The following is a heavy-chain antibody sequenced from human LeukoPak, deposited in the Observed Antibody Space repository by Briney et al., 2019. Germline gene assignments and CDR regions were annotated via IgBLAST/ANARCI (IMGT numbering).Heavy chain of an antibody. V-gene: IGHV4-39*02. Sequence: SETLSLTCTVSGGSISSSSYYWGWIRQPPGKGLEWIGSIYYSGSTYYNPSLKSRVTISVDTSKNQFSLKLSSVTAADTAVYYCARDQKGTGHFDYWGQGTLVTVSS. CDR3: ARDQKGTGHFDY. CDR2: IYYSGST. CDR1: GGSISSSSYY. J-gene: IGHJ4*02. D-gene: IGHD3-10*01.